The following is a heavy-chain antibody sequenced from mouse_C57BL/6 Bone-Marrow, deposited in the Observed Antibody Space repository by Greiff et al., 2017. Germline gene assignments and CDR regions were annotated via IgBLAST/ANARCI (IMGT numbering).Heavy chain of an antibody. CDR1: GYTFTEYT. D-gene: IGHD2-12*01. V-gene: IGHV1-62-2*01. CDR3: ARHEERSYYSNYRAWFAY. CDR2: FYPGSGSI. J-gene: IGHJ3*01. Sequence: VKLQESGAELVKPGASVKLSCKASGYTFTEYTIHWVKQRSGQGLEWIGWFYPGSGSIKYNEKFKDKATLTADKSSSTVYMELSRLTSEDSAVYFCARHEERSYYSNYRAWFAYWGQGTLVTVSA.